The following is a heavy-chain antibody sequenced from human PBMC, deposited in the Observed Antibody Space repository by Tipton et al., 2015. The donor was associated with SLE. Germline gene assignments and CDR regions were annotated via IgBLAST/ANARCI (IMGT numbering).Heavy chain of an antibody. CDR2: ISGNGGNT. Sequence: GSLRLSCAASGFSFSTYPMSWVRQAPGKGLEWVSAISGNGGNTYYADSVKGRFTISRDSSKNTLYLQMNSLRPEDTAAYYCAKERTYCSNGVCYTNGFDIWGQGTKVTVSS. CDR3: AKERTYCSNGVCYTNGFDI. CDR1: GFSFSTYP. V-gene: IGHV3-23*01. D-gene: IGHD2-8*01. J-gene: IGHJ3*02.